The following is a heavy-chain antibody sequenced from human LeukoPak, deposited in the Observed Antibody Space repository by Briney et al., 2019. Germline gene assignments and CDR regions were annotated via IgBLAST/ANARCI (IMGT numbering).Heavy chain of an antibody. CDR2: SYSGGSS. D-gene: IGHD2-21*02. V-gene: IGHV3-53*01. Sequence: GGSLRLSRAASGFTFSSNYMSWVRQAPGKGLEWVSVSYSGGSSYYADSVKGRFTISIDNSKNTLYLQMNSLRAEDTAVYYCAKAPDNCGGDCYLAYWGQGTLVTVSS. J-gene: IGHJ4*02. CDR3: AKAPDNCGGDCYLAY. CDR1: GFTFSSNY.